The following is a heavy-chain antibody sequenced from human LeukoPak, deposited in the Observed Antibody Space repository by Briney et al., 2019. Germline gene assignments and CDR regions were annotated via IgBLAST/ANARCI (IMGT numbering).Heavy chain of an antibody. CDR3: ARLGEDSSGWYDY. V-gene: IGHV4-38-2*01. CDR1: GYSINSGYY. CDR2: IYHSGST. D-gene: IGHD6-19*01. J-gene: IGHJ4*02. Sequence: SETLSLTCAVSGYSINSGYYWGWIRQPPGKGLEWIGSIYHSGSTYYNPSLRSRVTISVDTSKNQFSLKLSSVTAADTAVYYCARLGEDSSGWYDYWGQGTLVTVSS.